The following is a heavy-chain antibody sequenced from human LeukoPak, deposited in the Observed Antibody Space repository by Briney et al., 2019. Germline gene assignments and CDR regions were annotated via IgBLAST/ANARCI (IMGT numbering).Heavy chain of an antibody. J-gene: IGHJ3*02. CDR1: GDSVSSNSAA. V-gene: IGHV6-1*01. CDR2: TYYRSKWYN. Sequence: SQTLSLTCAISGDSVSSNSAAWNWIRQSPSRGLEWLGGTYYRSKWYNDYAVSVKSRITINPDTSKNQFSLQLNSVTPEDTAVYYCAGDLVDSSGYTDAFDIWGQGTMVTVSS. CDR3: AGDLVDSSGYTDAFDI. D-gene: IGHD3-22*01.